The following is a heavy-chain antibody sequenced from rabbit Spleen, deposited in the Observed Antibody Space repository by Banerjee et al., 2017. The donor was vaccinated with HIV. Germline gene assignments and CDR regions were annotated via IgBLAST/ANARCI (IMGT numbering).Heavy chain of an antibody. J-gene: IGHJ4*01. CDR3: ARDLTDVIGWNFGW. CDR2: IYSNNNFGA. Sequence: QEQLEESGGGLVKPGGTLTLTCTASGFTISSAFWICWVRQAPGKGLESIACIYSNNNFGARYASWVNGRFTISKTSSTTVTLQVTSLTDADTATYFCARDLTDVIGWNFGWWGPGTLVTVS. V-gene: IGHV1S45*01. CDR1: GFTISSAFW. D-gene: IGHD1-1*01.